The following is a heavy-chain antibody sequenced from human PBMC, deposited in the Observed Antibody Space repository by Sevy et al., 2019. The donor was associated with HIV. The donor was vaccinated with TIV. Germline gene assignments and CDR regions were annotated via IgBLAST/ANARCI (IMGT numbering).Heavy chain of an antibody. D-gene: IGHD6-19*01. Sequence: GGYLRLSCKASGFTFGDYAMSWFRQAPGKGLEWVGFIRNKAYDGTTEYAASVKGRFTISRDDSKSNAYLQMNSLKTEDTAVYYCTRDPTEGIAVAGNWYDPWGQGTLVTVSS. CDR2: IRNKAYDGTT. CDR1: GFTFGDYA. V-gene: IGHV3-49*03. CDR3: TRDPTEGIAVAGNWYDP. J-gene: IGHJ5*02.